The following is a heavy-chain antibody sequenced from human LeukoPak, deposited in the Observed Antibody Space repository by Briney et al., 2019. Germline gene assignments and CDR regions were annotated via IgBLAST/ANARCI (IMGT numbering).Heavy chain of an antibody. CDR3: ARHRSGVVVPAADDAFDI. D-gene: IGHD2-2*01. V-gene: IGHV4-38-2*01. J-gene: IGHJ3*02. CDR1: GYSISSGYY. Sequence: SETLSLTCAVSGYSISSGYYWGWIRQPPGKGLEWIGSIYHSGSTYYHPSLKSRVTISVDTSKNQFSLKLSSVTAADTAVYYCARHRSGVVVPAADDAFDIWGQGTMVTVSS. CDR2: IYHSGST.